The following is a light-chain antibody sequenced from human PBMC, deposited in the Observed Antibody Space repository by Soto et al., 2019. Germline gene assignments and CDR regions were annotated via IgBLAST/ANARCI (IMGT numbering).Light chain of an antibody. CDR2: GAS. J-gene: IGKJ3*01. CDR3: QHYGRSAIFT. V-gene: IGKV3-20*01. CDR1: QSLSSNY. Sequence: EIVLTQSPGTLSLSPGERATLSCRASQSLSSNYLAWYQQKPGQAPGLLIYGASSRASGIPDRFSGSGSGTDFTLTISSLEPEDFAVYYCQHYGRSAIFTLGPGTTVDIK.